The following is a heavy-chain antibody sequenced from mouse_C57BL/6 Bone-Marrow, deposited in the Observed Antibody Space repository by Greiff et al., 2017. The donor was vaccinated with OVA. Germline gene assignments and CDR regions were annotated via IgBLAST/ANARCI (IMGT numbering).Heavy chain of an antibody. Sequence: QVQLQQPGAELVKPGASVKLSCKASGYTFTGYWMHWVKQSPGQGLEWIGMIRPNRGSNNYHEKVKSKATLTVHKSSSTAYMQLSSLTAEDSTVYNCARKMGNYGARDYWDQGTAVTVSS. V-gene: IGHV1-64*01. CDR1: GYTFTGYW. D-gene: IGHD2-1*01. CDR3: ARKMGNYGARDY. CDR2: IRPNRGSN. J-gene: IGHJ4*01.